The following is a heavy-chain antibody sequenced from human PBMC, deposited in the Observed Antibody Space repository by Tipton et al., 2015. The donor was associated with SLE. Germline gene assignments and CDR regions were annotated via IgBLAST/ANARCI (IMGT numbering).Heavy chain of an antibody. D-gene: IGHD3-22*01. J-gene: IGHJ5*02. V-gene: IGHV4-39*07. CDR1: GGSISSSSYY. CDR3: ARSHPPYYYDSSGYYTRGWFDP. Sequence: GSLRLSCTVSGGSISSSSYYWGWIRQPPGKGLEWIGSIYYSGSTYYNPSLKSRVTISVDTSKNQFSLKLSSVTAADTAVYYCARSHPPYYYDSSGYYTRGWFDPWGQGTLVTVSS. CDR2: IYYSGST.